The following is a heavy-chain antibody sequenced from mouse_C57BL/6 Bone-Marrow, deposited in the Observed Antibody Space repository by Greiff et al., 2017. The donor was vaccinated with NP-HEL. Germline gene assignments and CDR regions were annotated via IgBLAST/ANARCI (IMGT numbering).Heavy chain of an antibody. V-gene: IGHV5-6*01. CDR2: ISSGGSFT. J-gene: IGHJ1*03. D-gene: IGHD1-1*01. Sequence: EVQGVESGGDLVKPGGSLKLSCAASGFTFSSYGMSWVRQTPDKRLEWVATISSGGSFTYYPDSVTGRFTISSDNAKNTLYLQMRSLKSEDTAMYYWARLITTVVATGYFDVWGTGTTVTVSS. CDR3: ARLITTVVATGYFDV. CDR1: GFTFSSYG.